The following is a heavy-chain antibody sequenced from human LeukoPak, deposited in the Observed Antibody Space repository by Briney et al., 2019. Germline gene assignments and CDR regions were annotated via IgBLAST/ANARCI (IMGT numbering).Heavy chain of an antibody. CDR1: GFTFSGSA. V-gene: IGHV3-73*01. D-gene: IGHD1-26*01. Sequence: GGSLKLACAASGFTFSGSAIHWVRQSSGKGLEWVGQIDKKDKGYATATAYAASVKGRFTISRDDSINTAYLQMKSLKTEDTALYYCTRDSGTYNWFDPWGQGTLVTVSS. CDR2: IDKKDKGYATAT. J-gene: IGHJ5*02. CDR3: TRDSGTYNWFDP.